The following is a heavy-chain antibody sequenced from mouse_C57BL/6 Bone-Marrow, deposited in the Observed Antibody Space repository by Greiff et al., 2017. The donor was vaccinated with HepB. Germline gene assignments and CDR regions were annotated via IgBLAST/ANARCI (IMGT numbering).Heavy chain of an antibody. CDR2: INPDSSTI. D-gene: IGHD1-1*01. CDR1: GIDFSRYW. CDR3: ARPAYYYGTYWYFDV. Sequence: EVKLLESGGGLVQPGGSLKLSCAASGIDFSRYWMSWVRRAPGKGLEWIGEINPDSSTINYAPSLKDKFIISRDNAKNTLYLQMSKVRSEDTALYYCARPAYYYGTYWYFDVWGTGTTVTVSS. V-gene: IGHV4-1*01. J-gene: IGHJ1*03.